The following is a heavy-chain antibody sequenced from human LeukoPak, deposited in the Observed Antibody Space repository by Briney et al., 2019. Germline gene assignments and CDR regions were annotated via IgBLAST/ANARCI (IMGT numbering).Heavy chain of an antibody. CDR1: GFSFSSHS. Sequence: PGGSLRLSCVASGFSFSSHSMNWVRQAPGEGLEWVSSITSSSSYIYYADSVKGRFTISSDNAKNSLYLQMNSLRAEDTAVYYCARKLITGTTLGNFDYWGQGTLVTVSS. V-gene: IGHV3-21*01. J-gene: IGHJ4*02. CDR2: ITSSSSYI. CDR3: ARKLITGTTLGNFDY. D-gene: IGHD1-20*01.